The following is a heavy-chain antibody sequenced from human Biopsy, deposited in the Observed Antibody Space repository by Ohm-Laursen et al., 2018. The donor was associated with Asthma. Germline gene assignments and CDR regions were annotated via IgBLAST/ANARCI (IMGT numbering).Heavy chain of an antibody. V-gene: IGHV4-39*01. CDR1: GGSITSSSYY. CDR2: MYHSGSP. Sequence: SETLSLTCSVSGGSITSSSYYWGWIRQPPGKGMEWIGSMYHSGSPYYHPSLKGRATISVDTSKNRLSLKRSSVTAADTAVYFCVRHQYSSSWSTFDYWGQGALVTVSS. CDR3: VRHQYSSSWSTFDY. J-gene: IGHJ4*02. D-gene: IGHD3-22*01.